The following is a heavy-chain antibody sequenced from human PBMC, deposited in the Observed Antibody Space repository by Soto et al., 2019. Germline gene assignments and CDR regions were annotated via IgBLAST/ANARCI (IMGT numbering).Heavy chain of an antibody. J-gene: IGHJ4*02. D-gene: IGHD1-26*01. CDR3: AKRLGAGGHFDY. V-gene: IGHV3-23*01. Sequence: DVQLLESGGGLVQPEGSLRLCCAASGFTFSSYAMGWVRQGPGKGLEWVAVVSIGGSTHYADSVRGRFTISRDNSKNTLSLQMNSLTAEHTAVYFCAKRLGAGGHFDYWGQGALVTVSS. CDR1: GFTFSSYA. CDR2: VSIGGST.